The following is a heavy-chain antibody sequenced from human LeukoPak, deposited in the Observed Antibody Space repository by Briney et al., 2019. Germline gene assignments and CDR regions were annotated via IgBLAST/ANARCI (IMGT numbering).Heavy chain of an antibody. CDR2: IRNDGTTT. V-gene: IGHV3-74*01. CDR1: GFTFSTYW. CDR3: VRLYKIEGADL. D-gene: IGHD1-14*01. Sequence: GGSLRLSCAASGFTFSTYWMHWVRQTPGKGLVWVSSIRNDGTTTNYADSVKGRFTITRDNAKNTLYLQMNSMRAEDTAVYYCVRLYKIEGADLWGRGTLVTVSS. J-gene: IGHJ2*01.